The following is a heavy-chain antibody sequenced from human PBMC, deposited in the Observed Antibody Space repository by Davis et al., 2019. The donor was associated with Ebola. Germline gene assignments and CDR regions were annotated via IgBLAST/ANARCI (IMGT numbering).Heavy chain of an antibody. CDR2: INPYNGGT. J-gene: IGHJ4*02. CDR1: GYTFTGYY. CDR3: ARAQFPTTSDH. D-gene: IGHD1-1*01. V-gene: IGHV1-2*06. Sequence: ASVKVSCKASGYTFTGYYMHWVRRAPGQGLEWMGRINPYNGGTNYAQNVQGRVTMTTDTSTSTAYMEVGSLRSDDTAVYYCARAQFPTTSDHWGQGTLVTVSS.